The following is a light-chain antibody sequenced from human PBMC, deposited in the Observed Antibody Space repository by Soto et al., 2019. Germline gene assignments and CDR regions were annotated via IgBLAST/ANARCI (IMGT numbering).Light chain of an antibody. J-gene: IGKJ5*01. CDR1: QSVYYKSTKTNY. V-gene: IGKV4-1*01. CDR2: AAS. CDR3: QHSHSTPRIT. Sequence: DIVVTQSPDSLAVSLGERATINCKSSQSVYYKSTKTNYLGLYQQKPGRAPKLLISAASNLQSGVPYRFSGSGSGTDFTLTISSLQPEDVATYYCQHSHSTPRITFGQGTRLEIK.